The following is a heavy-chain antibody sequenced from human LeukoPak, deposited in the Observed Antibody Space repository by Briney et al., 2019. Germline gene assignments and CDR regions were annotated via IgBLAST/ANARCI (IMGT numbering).Heavy chain of an antibody. CDR3: ASPVMVRGPISGAFDI. CDR1: GSTFSSYA. V-gene: IGHV1-69*13. J-gene: IGHJ3*02. D-gene: IGHD3-10*01. Sequence: SVKLSCKASGSTFSSYAISWVRQAPGQGLEWMGGIIPSLGPANYAQKVPSRVTITPDESTSTAYTELSSLRSEDTVVYYCASPVMVRGPISGAFDIWGQGTMVSVSS. CDR2: IIPSLGPA.